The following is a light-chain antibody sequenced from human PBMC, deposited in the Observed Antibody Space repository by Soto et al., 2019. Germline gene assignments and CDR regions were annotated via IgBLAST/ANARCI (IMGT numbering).Light chain of an antibody. CDR2: KAS. CDR1: QTISGW. Sequence: DIQITQSPSTLSGSVGDRVTITCRASQTISGWLAWYQQKPGKPPKLLIYKASTLKSGVPSRFSGSGSGTEFTLPISSLQPDDFATYYCQHYNSYSEAFGQGTKVDIK. J-gene: IGKJ1*01. V-gene: IGKV1-5*03. CDR3: QHYNSYSEA.